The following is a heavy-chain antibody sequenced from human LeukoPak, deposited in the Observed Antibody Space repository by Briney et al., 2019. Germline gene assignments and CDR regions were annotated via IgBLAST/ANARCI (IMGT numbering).Heavy chain of an antibody. V-gene: IGHV3-15*01. CDR2: IKSKTDGGTT. CDR1: GFIFRNAW. Sequence: GGSLRLSCAASGFIFRNAWMSWVRQAPGKGLEWVGRIKSKTDGGTTDYAAPVKGRFTISRDDSKNTLYLQMNSLKTEDTAVYYCTTRSGSGSYFQSFYAYYFDYWGQGTLVTVSS. CDR3: TTRSGSGSYFQSFYAYYFDY. J-gene: IGHJ4*02. D-gene: IGHD3-10*01.